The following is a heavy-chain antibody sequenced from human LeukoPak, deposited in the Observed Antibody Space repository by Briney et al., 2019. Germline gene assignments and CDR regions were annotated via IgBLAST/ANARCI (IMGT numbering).Heavy chain of an antibody. CDR1: GGPISSYY. D-gene: IGHD6-25*01. CDR3: ARSSSAYDAFDI. CDR2: IYTSGST. V-gene: IGHV4-4*07. J-gene: IGHJ3*02. Sequence: SETLSLTCTVSGGPISSYYCSWIRQPPGQGLEWIGRIYTSGSTSYSPSPNSRVTISVDTSKNQFSLKLSSVTAADTAVYYCARSSSAYDAFDIWGQGTMVTVSS.